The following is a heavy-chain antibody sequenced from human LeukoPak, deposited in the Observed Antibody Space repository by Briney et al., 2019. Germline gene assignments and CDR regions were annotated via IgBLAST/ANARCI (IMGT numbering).Heavy chain of an antibody. CDR1: GFTFSSYS. CDR3: ARFRDTRFFDY. V-gene: IGHV3-48*01. CDR2: ISSSSSTI. Sequence: GGSLRRSCAASGFTFSSYSMNWVRQAPGEGLEWVSYISSSSSTIYYADSVKGRFTISRDNVKNSLYLQMNSLRAEDTAVYYCARFRDTRFFDYWGQGTLVTVSS. D-gene: IGHD2-2*02. J-gene: IGHJ4*02.